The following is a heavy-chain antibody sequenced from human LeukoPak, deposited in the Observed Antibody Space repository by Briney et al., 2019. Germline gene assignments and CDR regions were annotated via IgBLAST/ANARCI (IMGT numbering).Heavy chain of an antibody. CDR2: ISYDGSNK. D-gene: IGHD2-2*01. CDR1: GYTFRSYH. CDR3: ARDAYQGLYYVDY. Sequence: PGGSLRLSCAGSGYTFRSYHMAWLRQAPGKGLEGVAVISYDGSNKYYADSLQGRVTVSRDNSKNTLYLQLQTLRPEDTAVYYCARDAYQGLYYVDYGGQGTLVTVSS. V-gene: IGHV3-30*03. J-gene: IGHJ4*02.